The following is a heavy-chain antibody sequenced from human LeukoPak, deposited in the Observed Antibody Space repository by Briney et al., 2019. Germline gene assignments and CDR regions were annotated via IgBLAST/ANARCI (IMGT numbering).Heavy chain of an antibody. V-gene: IGHV1-69*13. J-gene: IGHJ6*03. D-gene: IGHD2-2*03. CDR3: ARAVDIVVVPAAPWYMDV. Sequence: ASVKVSCTASGGTFSSYAISWVRQAPGQGLEWMGWIIPIFGTANYAQKFQGRVTITADESTSTAYMELSSLRSEDTAVYYCARAVDIVVVPAAPWYMDVWGKGTTVTVSS. CDR2: IIPIFGTA. CDR1: GGTFSSYA.